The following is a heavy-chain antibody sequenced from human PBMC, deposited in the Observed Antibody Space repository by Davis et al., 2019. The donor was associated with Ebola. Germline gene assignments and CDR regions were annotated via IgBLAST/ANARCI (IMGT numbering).Heavy chain of an antibody. D-gene: IGHD5-24*01. CDR3: AREMATTYFDY. J-gene: IGHJ4*02. Sequence: PGGSLRLSCAASGFTFSNYAMSWVRQAPGKGLEWVSTISGSGTFTYYAGSVKGQFTISRDNSKNTLYLHMNSLRAEDTAVYYCAREMATTYFDYWGQGTLVTVSS. CDR2: ISGSGTFT. V-gene: IGHV3-23*01. CDR1: GFTFSNYA.